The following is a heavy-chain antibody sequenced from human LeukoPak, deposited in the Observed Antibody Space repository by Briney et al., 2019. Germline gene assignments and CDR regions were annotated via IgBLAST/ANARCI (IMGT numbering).Heavy chain of an antibody. CDR1: GYTFTSYD. J-gene: IGHJ4*02. Sequence: ASVKVSCKASGYTFTSYDINWVRQATGPGLEWMGWMNPNSGNTGYAQKFQGRVTMTRNTSISTAYMELSSLRSEDTAAYYCARGTRDSSSPLDYWGQGTLVTVSS. V-gene: IGHV1-8*01. D-gene: IGHD6-6*01. CDR3: ARGTRDSSSPLDY. CDR2: MNPNSGNT.